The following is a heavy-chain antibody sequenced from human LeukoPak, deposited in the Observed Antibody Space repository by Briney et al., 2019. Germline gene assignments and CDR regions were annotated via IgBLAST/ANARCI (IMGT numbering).Heavy chain of an antibody. CDR3: ARGNYDDSYAYGGDFDS. D-gene: IGHD3-16*01. CDR1: GGSISSFY. V-gene: IGHV4-59*01. J-gene: IGHJ4*02. CDR2: MYNSGSA. Sequence: SETLSLTCSVSGGSISSFYWNWIRQPPGKGLEWIGYMYNSGSANYNPSLKSRLTISVDTSKNPLSLKLSSVTAADTAVYYCARGNYDDSYAYGGDFDSWGQGTLVTVSS.